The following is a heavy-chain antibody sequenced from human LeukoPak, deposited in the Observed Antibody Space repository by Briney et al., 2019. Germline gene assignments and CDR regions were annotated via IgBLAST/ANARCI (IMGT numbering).Heavy chain of an antibody. Sequence: GGSLRLSCAASGFTFSSYGMHWVRQAPGKGLEWVAVIWYDGSNKYYADSVKGRLTISRDNAKNSLYLQMNSLRAEDTAVYYCARDRAVAGTIAGANDYWGQGTLVTVSS. J-gene: IGHJ4*02. CDR1: GFTFSSYG. D-gene: IGHD6-19*01. CDR2: IWYDGSNK. V-gene: IGHV3-33*01. CDR3: ARDRAVAGTIAGANDY.